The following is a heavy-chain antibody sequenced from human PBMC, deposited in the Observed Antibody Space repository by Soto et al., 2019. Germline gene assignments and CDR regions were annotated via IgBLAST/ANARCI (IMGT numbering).Heavy chain of an antibody. Sequence: QLQLQESGSGLVKPSQTLSLTCAVSGGSISSGGYSWSWIRQPPGKGLEWIGYIYHSGSTYYNPYVRSGVTISVDRSKNQFSLKLSSVTAADTAVYYCARARRYCSGGSCYSFGWFDPWGQGTLVTVSS. J-gene: IGHJ5*02. CDR1: GGSISSGGYS. V-gene: IGHV4-30-2*01. D-gene: IGHD2-15*01. CDR2: IYHSGST. CDR3: ARARRYCSGGSCYSFGWFDP.